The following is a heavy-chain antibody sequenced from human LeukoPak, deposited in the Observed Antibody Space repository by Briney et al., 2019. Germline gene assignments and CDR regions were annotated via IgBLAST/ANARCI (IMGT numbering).Heavy chain of an antibody. Sequence: GSLRLSCAASGFTVSSNYMSWVRQAPGKGLEWIGQINHSRSTHYNPSLKSRVTISVDTSKNQFSLKLSSVTAADTAVYYCARVPKYFDLWGRGTLVTVSS. CDR2: INHSRST. CDR1: GFTVSSNY. V-gene: IGHV4-34*01. J-gene: IGHJ2*01. CDR3: ARVPKYFDL.